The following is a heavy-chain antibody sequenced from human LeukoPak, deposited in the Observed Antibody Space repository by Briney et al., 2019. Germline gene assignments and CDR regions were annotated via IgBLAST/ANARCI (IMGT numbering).Heavy chain of an antibody. V-gene: IGHV3-30*18. J-gene: IGHJ6*02. D-gene: IGHD6-13*01. CDR2: ISYDGSNK. CDR1: GFTFSSYS. CDR3: AKGQQLVLPYYYYGMDV. Sequence: PGGSLRLSCAASGFTFSSYSMNWVRQAPGKGLEWVAVISYDGSNKYYADSVKGRFTISRDNSKNTLYLQMNSLRAEDTAVYYCAKGQQLVLPYYYYGMDVWGQGTTVTVSS.